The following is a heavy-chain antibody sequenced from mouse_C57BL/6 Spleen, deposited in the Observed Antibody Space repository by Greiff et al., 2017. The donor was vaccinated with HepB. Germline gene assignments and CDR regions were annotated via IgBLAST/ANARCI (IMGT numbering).Heavy chain of an antibody. Sequence: QVQLQQSGAELARPGASVKLSCKASGYTFTSYGISWVKQRTGQGLEWIGEIYPRSGNTYYNEKFKGKATLTADKSSSTAYMELRSLTSEDSAVYFCARFPLYYVSYYYAMDYWGQGTSVTVSS. CDR3: ARFPLYYVSYYYAMDY. CDR1: GYTFTSYG. J-gene: IGHJ4*01. CDR2: IYPRSGNT. D-gene: IGHD2-3*01. V-gene: IGHV1-81*01.